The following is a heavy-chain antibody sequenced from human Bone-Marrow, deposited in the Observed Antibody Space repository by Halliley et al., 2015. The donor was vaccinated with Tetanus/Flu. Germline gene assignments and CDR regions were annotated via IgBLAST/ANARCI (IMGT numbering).Heavy chain of an antibody. CDR2: IFYSEGT. CDR3: AGGGELQDF. J-gene: IGHJ4*02. D-gene: IGHD1-7*01. V-gene: IGHV4-59*01. CDR1: GDSIKRYY. Sequence: TLSLTCSVSGDSIKRYYWSWIRQPPGKRLEWIGNIFYSEGTKYNPSLKSRVTIPLDMSKNQFSLKLNSVTAADSAVYYCAGGGELQDFWGQGTLVTVSS.